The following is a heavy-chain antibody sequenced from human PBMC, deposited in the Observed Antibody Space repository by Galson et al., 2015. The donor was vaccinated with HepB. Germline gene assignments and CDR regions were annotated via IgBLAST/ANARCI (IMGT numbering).Heavy chain of an antibody. CDR2: IYYSGST. CDR3: ARHVYGDYLKGRPYYFFDY. D-gene: IGHD4-17*01. Sequence: SETLSLTCTVSGGSISSSGYYWGWIRQPPGKGLEWIGTIYYSGSTYYNPSLKSRVTISVDTSKNQFSLKLRSVTAADTAVYYCARHVYGDYLKGRPYYFFDYWGQGTLVTVSS. V-gene: IGHV4-39*01. CDR1: GGSISSSGYY. J-gene: IGHJ4*02.